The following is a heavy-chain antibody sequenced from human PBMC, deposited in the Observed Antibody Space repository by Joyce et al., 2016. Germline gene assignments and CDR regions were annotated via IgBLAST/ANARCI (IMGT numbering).Heavy chain of an antibody. CDR1: GGSINSYY. CDR3: ARYDSDVGDFDY. V-gene: IGHV4-59*01. J-gene: IGHJ4*02. D-gene: IGHD3-22*01. CDR2: IYYSWRT. Sequence: QVQLQESGPRLVKPSETLSLTCTVSGGSINSYYWSWIRQPPGNGLEWIGYIYYSWRTHYNPSLKSRVTISVDRSKNQFSLKLSSVTAADTAVYYCARYDSDVGDFDYWGQGTLVTVSS.